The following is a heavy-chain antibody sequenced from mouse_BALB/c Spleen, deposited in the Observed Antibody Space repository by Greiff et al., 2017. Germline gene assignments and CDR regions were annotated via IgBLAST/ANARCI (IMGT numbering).Heavy chain of an antibody. CDR3: AREGHYDYFDY. J-gene: IGHJ2*01. CDR1: GFTFSSYA. Sequence: EVQLVESGGGLVKPGGSLKLSCAASGFTFSSYAMSWVRQTPEKRLEWVASISSGGSTYYPDSVKGRFTISRDNARNILYLQMSSLRSEDTAMYYCAREGHYDYFDYWGQGTTLTVSS. CDR2: ISSGGST. V-gene: IGHV5-6-5*01. D-gene: IGHD1-1*01.